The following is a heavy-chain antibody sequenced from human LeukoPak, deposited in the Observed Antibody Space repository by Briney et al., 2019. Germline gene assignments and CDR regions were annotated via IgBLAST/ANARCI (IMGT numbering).Heavy chain of an antibody. Sequence: ASVKVSCKASGYTFTSYDINWVRQATGQGLEWMGWINPNSGGTNYAQKFQGRVTMTRDTSISTAYMELSRLRSDDTAVYYCGAFPSSWYKRAVTYWGQGTLVTVSS. V-gene: IGHV1-2*02. CDR2: INPNSGGT. CDR1: GYTFTSYD. J-gene: IGHJ4*02. D-gene: IGHD6-13*01. CDR3: GAFPSSWYKRAVTY.